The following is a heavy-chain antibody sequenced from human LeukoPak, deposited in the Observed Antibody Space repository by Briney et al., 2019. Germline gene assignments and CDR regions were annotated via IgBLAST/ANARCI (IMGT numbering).Heavy chain of an antibody. J-gene: IGHJ5*02. Sequence: SETLSLTCAVYGGSFSGYYWSWIRQPAGKGLEWIGRIYSSGSTNYNPSLKSRVTMSTDTSKNQFSLKLSSVTAADTAVYYCARDEQQLVGDWFDPWGQGTLVTVSS. CDR1: GGSFSGYY. D-gene: IGHD6-13*01. CDR3: ARDEQQLVGDWFDP. CDR2: IYSSGST. V-gene: IGHV4-4*07.